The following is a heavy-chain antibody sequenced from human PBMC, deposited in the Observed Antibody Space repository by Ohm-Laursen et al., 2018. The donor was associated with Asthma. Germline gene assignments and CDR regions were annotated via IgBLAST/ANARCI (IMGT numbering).Heavy chain of an antibody. V-gene: IGHV3-74*01. CDR1: GFTFSDYF. J-gene: IGHJ4*02. CDR2: IFPHGRHT. D-gene: IGHD5-24*01. CDR3: ARGSLEGLQ. Sequence: LRLSCSASGFTFSDYFMHWVRQGPGEGLVWISHIFPHGRHTNYADSVKGRFTISRDDAQNTLYLQMNSLRADDTAVYYCARGSLEGLQWGQGTLVTVSS.